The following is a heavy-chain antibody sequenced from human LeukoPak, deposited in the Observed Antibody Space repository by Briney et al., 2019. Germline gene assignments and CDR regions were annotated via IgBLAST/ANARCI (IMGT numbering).Heavy chain of an antibody. CDR3: TTGGLVPAANNWFDP. D-gene: IGHD2-2*01. CDR1: GFTFGDYA. Sequence: GGSLRLSCTASGFTFGDYAMSWFRQAPGKGLEWVGFIRSKAYGGTTEYAASVKGRFTISRDDPKSIAYLQMNSLKTEDTAVYYCTTGGLVPAANNWFDPWGQGTLVTVSS. J-gene: IGHJ5*02. CDR2: IRSKAYGGTT. V-gene: IGHV3-49*03.